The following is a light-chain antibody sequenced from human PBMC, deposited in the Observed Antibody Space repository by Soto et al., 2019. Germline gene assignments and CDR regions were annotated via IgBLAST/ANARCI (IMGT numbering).Light chain of an antibody. V-gene: IGLV3-21*02. CDR2: DDA. J-gene: IGLJ1*01. CDR1: NIGSES. Sequence: SYELTQPPSVSVAPGQTARITCGGNNIGSESVHWYQQKPGQAPVLVVCDDADRPSGIPERFSGSNSGNTATLTISGVEAGDEADYYCQVWDSSSDHYVFGTGTKLTVL. CDR3: QVWDSSSDHYV.